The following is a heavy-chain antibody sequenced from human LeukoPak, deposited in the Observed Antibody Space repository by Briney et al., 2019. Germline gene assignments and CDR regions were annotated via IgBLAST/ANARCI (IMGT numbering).Heavy chain of an antibody. D-gene: IGHD3-16*01. Sequence: GRSLRLSCAASGFTFSSYGMSWVRQAPGKGLEWVSGINWNGGSTGYADSVKGRFTISRDNAKNSLYLQMNSLRAEDTALYYCARDEITFGGVNDYWGQGTLVTVSS. J-gene: IGHJ4*02. V-gene: IGHV3-20*04. CDR2: INWNGGST. CDR3: ARDEITFGGVNDY. CDR1: GFTFSSYG.